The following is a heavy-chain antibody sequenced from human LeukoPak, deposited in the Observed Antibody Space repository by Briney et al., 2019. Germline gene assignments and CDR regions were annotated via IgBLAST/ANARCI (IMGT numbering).Heavy chain of an antibody. V-gene: IGHV1-8*01. D-gene: IGHD3-9*01. CDR2: MNPNSGNT. Sequence: ASVKVSCKASGYTFTSYDINWVRQATGRGLEWMGWMNPNSGNTGYAQKFQGRVTMTRDTSTSTVYMELSSLRSEDTAVYYCAVLTGSFDYWGQGTLVSVSS. CDR3: AVLTGSFDY. CDR1: GYTFTSYD. J-gene: IGHJ4*02.